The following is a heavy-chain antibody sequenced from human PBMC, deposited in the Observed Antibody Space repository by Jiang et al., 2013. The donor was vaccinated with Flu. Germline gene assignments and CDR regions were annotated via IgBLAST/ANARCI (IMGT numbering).Heavy chain of an antibody. D-gene: IGHD3-9*01. V-gene: IGHV1-18*01. J-gene: IGHJ4*02. CDR3: ARDSSGYYDILTGYYIQAGIDY. CDR2: ISAYNGNT. CDR1: GYTFTSYG. Sequence: GAEVKKPGASVKVSCKASGYTFTSYGISWVRQAPGQGLEWMGWISAYNGNTNYAQKLQGRVTMTTDTSTSTAYMELRSLRSDDTAVYYCARDSSGYYDILTGYYIQAGIDYWGQGTLVTVSS.